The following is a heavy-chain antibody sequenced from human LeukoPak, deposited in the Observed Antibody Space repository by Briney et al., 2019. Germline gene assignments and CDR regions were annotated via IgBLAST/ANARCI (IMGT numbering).Heavy chain of an antibody. J-gene: IGHJ4*02. D-gene: IGHD3-10*01. V-gene: IGHV1-2*02. CDR3: ARGYYGSGSPDN. Sequence: ASVKVSCKASGYTFTGYYMHWVRQAPGQGLEWMGWINPNSGVTNYAQKFQGRVTMTRDTSISTTYMELSRLRSDDTAMYYCARGYYGSGSPDNWGQGTLVTVSS. CDR1: GYTFTGYY. CDR2: INPNSGVT.